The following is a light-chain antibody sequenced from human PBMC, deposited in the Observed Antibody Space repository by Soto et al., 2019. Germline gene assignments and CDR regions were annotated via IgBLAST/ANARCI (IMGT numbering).Light chain of an antibody. CDR2: EVT. CDR1: SSDVGGYNY. J-gene: IGLJ3*02. Sequence: QSALTQPPSASGSPRQSVTISCTGTSSDVGGYNYVSWYQQHPGKAPKLIIYEVTKRPSGVPDRFSGSKSGNTASLTVSGLLAEDEADYYCSSHAGIINVVFGGGTKLTVL. CDR3: SSHAGIINVV. V-gene: IGLV2-8*01.